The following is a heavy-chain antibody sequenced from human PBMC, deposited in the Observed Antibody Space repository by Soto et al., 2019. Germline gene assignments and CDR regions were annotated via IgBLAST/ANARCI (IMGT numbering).Heavy chain of an antibody. J-gene: IGHJ4*02. V-gene: IGHV4-34*01. CDR2: INHSGRT. Sequence: QVQLQQWGAGLLKPSETLSLTCAVYGGSLSGYYWSWIRKPPGKGLAWIGEINHSGRTNYNPSLKSRVTISVVTSQNQFSLKLSSVTAADTAVYYCARVSRGYSYVKEDYWGQGTLVTVAA. D-gene: IGHD5-18*01. CDR1: GGSLSGYY. CDR3: ARVSRGYSYVKEDY.